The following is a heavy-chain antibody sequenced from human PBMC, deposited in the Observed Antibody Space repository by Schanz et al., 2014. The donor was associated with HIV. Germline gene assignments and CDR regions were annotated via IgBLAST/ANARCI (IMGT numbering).Heavy chain of an antibody. J-gene: IGHJ4*02. CDR2: ISGSGGAT. V-gene: IGHV3-23*01. CDR1: GFTFSNYA. Sequence: EVQLLESGGGLVQPGRSLRLSCVASGFTFSNYAMSWVRQAPGKGLEWVSGISGSGGATYYADSVKGRFTISRDNSKHTLYLQMNSLRAEDTAVYYCARGLPRFAVTTLDSWGQGTLVTVSS. CDR3: ARGLPRFAVTTLDS. D-gene: IGHD4-17*01.